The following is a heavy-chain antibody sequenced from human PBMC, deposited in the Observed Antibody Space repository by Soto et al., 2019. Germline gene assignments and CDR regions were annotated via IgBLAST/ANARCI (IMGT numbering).Heavy chain of an antibody. V-gene: IGHV4-4*02. CDR3: ARHYGDGYDYVDY. J-gene: IGHJ4*02. CDR2: IYYRGNP. Sequence: SETLSLTCAVSGGSISSSNWWSWVRQPPGKGLEWIGEIYYRGNPNYNPSLKSRVTISQDTSKNQFSLKLSSVTAADTAVYYCARHYGDGYDYVDYWGQGTLVTVSS. CDR1: GGSISSSNW. D-gene: IGHD5-12*01.